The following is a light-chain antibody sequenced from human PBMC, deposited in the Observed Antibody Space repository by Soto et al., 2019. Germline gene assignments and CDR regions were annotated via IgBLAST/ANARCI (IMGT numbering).Light chain of an antibody. CDR3: QAADSRIVV. CDR1: KLWDKY. Sequence: ELTQPPSVSVSPGQTASITCSGDKLWDKYVCWYQQKPGQSPVLVIYQDNKRPSGIPERFSGSNSGSTATLTISGTQSTDEADYYCQAADSRIVVFGGGTKLTVL. V-gene: IGLV3-1*01. CDR2: QDN. J-gene: IGLJ3*02.